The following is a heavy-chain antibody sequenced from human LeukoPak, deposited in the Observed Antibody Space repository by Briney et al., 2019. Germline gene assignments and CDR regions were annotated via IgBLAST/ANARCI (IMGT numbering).Heavy chain of an antibody. V-gene: IGHV1-69*04. CDR2: IIPILGIA. CDR3: ATQDCGGDCYSRLFDY. J-gene: IGHJ4*02. CDR1: EGTFSSYA. D-gene: IGHD2-21*02. Sequence: ASVKVSCKASEGTFSSYAISWVRQAPGQGLEWMGRIIPILGIANYAQKFQGRVTITADKSTSTAYMELSSLRSEDTAVYYCATQDCGGDCYSRLFDYWGQGTLVTVSS.